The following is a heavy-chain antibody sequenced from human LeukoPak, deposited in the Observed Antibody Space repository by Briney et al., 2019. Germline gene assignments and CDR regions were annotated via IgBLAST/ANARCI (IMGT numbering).Heavy chain of an antibody. J-gene: IGHJ4*02. D-gene: IGHD3-10*01. CDR1: GFTFSTYG. CDR3: AKRGPGSPQSGKYCFDY. CDR2: ISGTAAAT. Sequence: PGGTLRLSCAASGFTFSTYGMTWVRQAPGKGLEWVSGISGTAAATFYGDSVKGRFTISRDNSKKTVYLQMNSLRAEDTAVYYCAKRGPGSPQSGKYCFDYWGQGTLVTVSS. V-gene: IGHV3-23*01.